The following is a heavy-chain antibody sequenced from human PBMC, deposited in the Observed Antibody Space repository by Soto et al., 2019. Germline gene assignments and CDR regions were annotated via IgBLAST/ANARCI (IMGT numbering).Heavy chain of an antibody. CDR3: AKDPDPYYYGSGSYYNENNWFDP. V-gene: IGHV3-23*01. Sequence: PGGSLRLSCAASGFTFSSYAMSWVRQAPGKGLEWVSAISGSGGSTYYADSVKGRFTISRDNSKNTLYLQMNSLRAEDTAVYYCAKDPDPYYYGSGSYYNENNWFDPWGQGTLVTVSS. D-gene: IGHD3-10*01. CDR1: GFTFSSYA. CDR2: ISGSGGST. J-gene: IGHJ5*02.